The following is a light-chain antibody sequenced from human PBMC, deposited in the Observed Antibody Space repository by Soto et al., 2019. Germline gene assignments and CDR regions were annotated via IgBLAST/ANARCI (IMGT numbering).Light chain of an antibody. J-gene: IGKJ1*01. Sequence: EIQVTHGPSFMSASVGDIVTFTCRTSQSISSYVKWYQQKPGKATKLLIYAASSLQSGVPSRISGSGSGTDFTLTISSLQPEDFATYYCQQSYSTPWTFGQGTQV. V-gene: IGKV1-39*01. CDR3: QQSYSTPWT. CDR2: AAS. CDR1: QSISSY.